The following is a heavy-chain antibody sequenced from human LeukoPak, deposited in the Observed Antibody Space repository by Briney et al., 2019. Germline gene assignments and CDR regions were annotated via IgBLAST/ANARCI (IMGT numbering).Heavy chain of an antibody. V-gene: IGHV3-53*01. CDR1: GFTVSSNY. J-gene: IGHJ6*02. Sequence: GGSLRLSCAASGFTVSSNYMSWVRQAPGKGLEWVSVIYSGGSTYYADSVKGRFTISRDNSKNTLYLQMDSLRAEDTAVYYCARGVVVVINGQYYYYGMDVWGQGTTVTVSS. CDR2: IYSGGST. D-gene: IGHD3-22*01. CDR3: ARGVVVVINGQYYYYGMDV.